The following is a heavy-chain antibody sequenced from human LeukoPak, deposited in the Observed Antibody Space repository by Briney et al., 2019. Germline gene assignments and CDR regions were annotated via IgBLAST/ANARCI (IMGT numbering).Heavy chain of an antibody. CDR2: IKQDGSEA. Sequence: QPGGSLRLSCTASGFTFTTYWMAWVRQAPGKGLEWVANIKQDGSEAYYAESVRGRFTISRDNAKNSLYLQMNSLRAEDTAVYYCARVGYYYGSGSYPHHDAFDIWGQGTMVTVSS. J-gene: IGHJ3*02. CDR3: ARVGYYYGSGSYPHHDAFDI. V-gene: IGHV3-7*01. D-gene: IGHD3-10*01. CDR1: GFTFTTYW.